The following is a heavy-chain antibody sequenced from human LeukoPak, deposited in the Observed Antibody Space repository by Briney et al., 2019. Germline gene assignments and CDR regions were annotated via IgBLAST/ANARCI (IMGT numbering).Heavy chain of an antibody. J-gene: IGHJ6*03. V-gene: IGHV3-23*01. D-gene: IGHD3-10*01. CDR1: GFTFSSYA. CDR2: ISGSGGST. Sequence: GGSLRLSCAASGFTFSSYAMSWVRQAPGKGLEWVSAISGSGGSTYYADSVKGRFTISRDISKNTLYLQMNSLRAEDTAVYYCAKDRALYYYYYYMDVWGKGTTVTVSS. CDR3: AKDRALYYYYYYMDV.